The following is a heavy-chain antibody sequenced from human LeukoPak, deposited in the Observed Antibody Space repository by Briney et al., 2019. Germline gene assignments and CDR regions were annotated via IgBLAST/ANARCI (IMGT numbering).Heavy chain of an antibody. Sequence: GASVKVSCKASGGTFSSYTISWVRQAPGQGLEWMGRIIPILGIANHAQKFQGRVTITADKSTSTAYMELSSLRSEDTAVYYCASGGNPYSYYYYYYMDVWGKGTTVTVSS. CDR3: ASGGNPYSYYYYYYMDV. CDR2: IIPILGIA. J-gene: IGHJ6*03. CDR1: GGTFSSYT. D-gene: IGHD2-15*01. V-gene: IGHV1-69*02.